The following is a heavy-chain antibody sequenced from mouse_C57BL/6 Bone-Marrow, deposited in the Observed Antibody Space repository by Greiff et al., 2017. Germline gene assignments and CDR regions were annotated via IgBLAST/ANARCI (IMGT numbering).Heavy chain of an antibody. Sequence: QVQLKESGPGLVAPSQSLSITCTVSGFSLTSYGVDWVRQPPGKGLEWPGVIWGGGSTNYNSALMSRLSISKDNSKSQVFLKMNSLQTDDTAMYYCAKRHYYGSSFLAYWGQGTLVTVSA. J-gene: IGHJ3*01. V-gene: IGHV2-9*01. CDR3: AKRHYYGSSFLAY. CDR1: GFSLTSYG. CDR2: IWGGGST. D-gene: IGHD1-1*01.